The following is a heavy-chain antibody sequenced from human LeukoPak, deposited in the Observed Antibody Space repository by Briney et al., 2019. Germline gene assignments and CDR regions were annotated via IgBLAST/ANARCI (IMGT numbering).Heavy chain of an antibody. V-gene: IGHV3-7*01. D-gene: IGHD2-2*01. J-gene: IGHJ4*02. CDR2: IKQDGSEK. CDR3: AKLCSTSCYGSGSLIDY. Sequence: GGSLRLSCAASGFTFSSYWMSWVRQAPGKGLEWVANIKQDGSEKYYVDSVKGRFTISRDNSKNTLYLQMNSLRAEDTAVYYCAKLCSTSCYGSGSLIDYWGQGTLVTVSS. CDR1: GFTFSSYW.